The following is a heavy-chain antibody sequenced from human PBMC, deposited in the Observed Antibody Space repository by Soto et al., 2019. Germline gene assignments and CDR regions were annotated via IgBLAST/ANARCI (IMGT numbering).Heavy chain of an antibody. CDR2: IFSNDEK. V-gene: IGHV2-26*01. CDR3: ARILVGADGGHYYYYGMDV. CDR1: GFSLSNARMG. D-gene: IGHD1-26*01. Sequence: QVTLKESGPVLVKPTETLTLTCTVSGFSLSNARMGVSWIRQPPGKALEWLAHIFSNDEKSYSTSLKSRLTISKDTXXSXVXPTLTNMDPVDTATYYCARILVGADGGHYYYYGMDVWGQGTTVTVSS. J-gene: IGHJ6*02.